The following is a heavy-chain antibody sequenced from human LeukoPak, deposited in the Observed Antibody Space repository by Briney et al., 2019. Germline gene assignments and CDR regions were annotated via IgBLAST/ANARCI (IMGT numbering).Heavy chain of an antibody. CDR1: GNTFTVYY. Sequence: ASVKVSCKASGNTFTVYYIHWVRQAPGQGLEWMGRINPNSGGTDYAQNFRGRVTLTRDTSVSTAYMDLTRLRSDDTAVYYCASDQAGSVNSFDPWGQGTLVTVSS. J-gene: IGHJ5*02. CDR2: INPNSGGT. V-gene: IGHV1-2*06. CDR3: ASDQAGSVNSFDP.